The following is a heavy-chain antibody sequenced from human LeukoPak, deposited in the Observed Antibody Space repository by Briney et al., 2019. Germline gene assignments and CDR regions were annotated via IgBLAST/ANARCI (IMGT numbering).Heavy chain of an antibody. V-gene: IGHV4-4*07. D-gene: IGHD6-13*01. CDR3: ARESVAAGTRYFDF. Sequence: PSETLSLTCSVFGGSISSYYWTWIRQPAGKGLEWIGRIQISENSDYNPSLKSRVTLSLDTSKNQFSLKLTSVTTADTATYYCARESVAAGTRYFDFWGQGTLVTVSS. CDR1: GGSISSYY. J-gene: IGHJ4*02. CDR2: IQISENS.